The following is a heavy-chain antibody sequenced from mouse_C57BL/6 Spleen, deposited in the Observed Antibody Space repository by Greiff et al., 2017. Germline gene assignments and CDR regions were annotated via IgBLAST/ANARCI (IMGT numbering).Heavy chain of an antibody. Sequence: ESGPGLVKPSQSLSLTCSVPGYSITSGYYWNWIRQFPGNKLEWMGYISYDGSNNYNPSLKNRNSINSDTSKNQFFLKLNSVTTEDTATEYCASAYSRYDYAMDYWGQGTSVTVSS. J-gene: IGHJ4*01. CDR2: ISYDGSN. D-gene: IGHD2-9*01. CDR1: GYSITSGYY. CDR3: ASAYSRYDYAMDY. V-gene: IGHV3-6*01.